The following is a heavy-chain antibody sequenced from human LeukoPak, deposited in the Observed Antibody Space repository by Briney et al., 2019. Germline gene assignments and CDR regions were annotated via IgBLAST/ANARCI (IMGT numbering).Heavy chain of an antibody. D-gene: IGHD2-8*01. CDR1: GGSISSYY. J-gene: IGHJ2*01. CDR2: IYYSGST. V-gene: IGHV4-59*12. CDR3: ARGPTNYLGWFDL. Sequence: IPSETLSLTCTVSGGSISSYYWSWIRQPPGKGLEWIGYIYYSGSTNYNPSLKSRVTISVDTSKNQFSLKLSSVTAADTAVYYCARGPTNYLGWFDLWGRGTLVTVSS.